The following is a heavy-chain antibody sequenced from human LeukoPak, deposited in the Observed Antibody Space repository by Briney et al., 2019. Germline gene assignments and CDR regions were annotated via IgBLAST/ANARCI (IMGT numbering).Heavy chain of an antibody. CDR2: ITASGGNT. D-gene: IGHD5-18*01. V-gene: IGHV3-23*01. J-gene: IGHJ4*02. CDR1: GFTFSSYA. CDR3: AKGNGYSYGRYYFDY. Sequence: GGSLRLSCAASGFTFSSYAMGWVRQAPGKGVEWVSAITASGGNTYYADSVKGRFTISRDNSKNTLYLQVNSLRAEDTAVYSCAKGNGYSYGRYYFDYWGQGTLVTVSS.